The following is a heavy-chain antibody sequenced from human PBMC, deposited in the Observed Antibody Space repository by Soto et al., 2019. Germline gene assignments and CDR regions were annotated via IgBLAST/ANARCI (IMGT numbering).Heavy chain of an antibody. CDR3: ARDRVFFAWPTQVSYSFDY. CDR1: GFTFSSYA. D-gene: IGHD3-9*01. V-gene: IGHV3-30-3*01. CDR2: ISYDGSNK. J-gene: IGHJ4*02. Sequence: QVQLVESGGGVVQPGRSLRLSCAASGFTFSSYAMHWVRQAPGKGLEWVAVISYDGSNKYYADSVKGRFTISRDNSKNTLYLQMNRLRAEDTAVYYCARDRVFFAWPTQVSYSFDYWGQGTLVPV.